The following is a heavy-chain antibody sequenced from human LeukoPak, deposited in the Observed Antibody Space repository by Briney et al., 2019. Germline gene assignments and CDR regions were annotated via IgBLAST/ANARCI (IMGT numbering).Heavy chain of an antibody. CDR3: ARGLALEWLLYRYLAFDI. Sequence: SETLSLTCTVSGGSLSSGDYYWSWIRQPPGKGLEWIGYMFYSGSTYYNPSLKSRVTISVDTSKNQFSLKLSSVTAADTAVYYCARGLALEWLLYRYLAFDIWGQGTMVTVSP. J-gene: IGHJ3*02. D-gene: IGHD3-3*01. V-gene: IGHV4-30-4*01. CDR2: MFYSGST. CDR1: GGSLSSGDYY.